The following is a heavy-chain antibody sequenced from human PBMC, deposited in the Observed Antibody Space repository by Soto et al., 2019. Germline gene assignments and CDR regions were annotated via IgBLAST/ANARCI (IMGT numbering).Heavy chain of an antibody. V-gene: IGHV1-18*01. J-gene: IGHJ4*02. CDR1: GYTFTSYG. Sequence: ASVKVSCKASGYTFTSYGISWVRQAPGQGLEWMGWVSAYNGNTNYAQKLQGRVTMTTVTSTSTAYMELRSLRSDDTAVYYCGGDSRRAAGGNFGSWGQGILVSVSS. CDR2: VSAYNGNT. CDR3: GGDSRRAAGGNFGS. D-gene: IGHD6-13*01.